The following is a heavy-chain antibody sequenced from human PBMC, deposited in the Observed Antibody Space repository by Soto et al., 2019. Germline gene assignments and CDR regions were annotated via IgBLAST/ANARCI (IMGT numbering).Heavy chain of an antibody. Sequence: SVKVSCKASGGTFSSYAISWVRQAPGQGLEWMGGIIPIFGTANYAQKFQGRVTITADESTSTAYMELSSLRSEDTAVYYCAGGGGDTMVRGVIIKNNWFDPWGQGTLVTVS. V-gene: IGHV1-69*13. D-gene: IGHD3-10*01. J-gene: IGHJ5*02. CDR1: GGTFSSYA. CDR2: IIPIFGTA. CDR3: AGGGGDTMVRGVIIKNNWFDP.